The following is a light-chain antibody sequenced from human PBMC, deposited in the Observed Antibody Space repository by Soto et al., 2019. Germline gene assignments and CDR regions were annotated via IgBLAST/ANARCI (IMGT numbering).Light chain of an antibody. V-gene: IGKV1-5*01. J-gene: IGKJ3*01. Sequence: IQRTHSPSNLSASVVDRVTITCRASQSISSWLSWYQQKPGKAPKRLIYAASSLQSGVPSRFSGSGSGTEFTLTISSLQPDDFATYYCQQYNSYSEAFGHGTNVDI. CDR1: QSISSW. CDR2: AAS. CDR3: QQYNSYSEA.